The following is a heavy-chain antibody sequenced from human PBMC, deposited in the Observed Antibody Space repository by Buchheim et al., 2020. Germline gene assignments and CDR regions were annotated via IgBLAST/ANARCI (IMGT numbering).Heavy chain of an antibody. V-gene: IGHV3-7*01. CDR3: GAYSDAWYYNY. Sequence: EVQLVESGGGLVQPGGSLRLPCAASGFTFSTYWMTWVRQAPGKGLEWVANIKQDGSQKYYVDSMKGRFTISRDNAKNSLYLQMNSLRAEDTAVYYCGAYSDAWYYNYWGQGTL. D-gene: IGHD2-21*01. J-gene: IGHJ4*02. CDR2: IKQDGSQK. CDR1: GFTFSTYW.